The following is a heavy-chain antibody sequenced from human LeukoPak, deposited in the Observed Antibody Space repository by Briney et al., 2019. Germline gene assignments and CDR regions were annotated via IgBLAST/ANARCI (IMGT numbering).Heavy chain of an antibody. CDR2: IYYSGST. CDR1: GGSISSGGYY. V-gene: IGHV4-31*03. Sequence: PSETLSLTCTVSGGSISSGGYYWSWIRQHPGKGLEWIGYIYYSGSTYYNPSLKSRVTISVDTSKNQFSLKLSSVTAADTAVYYCARGGSTSSRYYYYYYMDVWGEGTTVTVSS. D-gene: IGHD2-2*01. J-gene: IGHJ6*03. CDR3: ARGGSTSSRYYYYYYMDV.